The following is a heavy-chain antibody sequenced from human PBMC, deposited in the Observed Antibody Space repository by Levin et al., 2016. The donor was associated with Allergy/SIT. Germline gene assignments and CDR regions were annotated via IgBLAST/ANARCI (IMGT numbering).Heavy chain of an antibody. CDR1: GGSISSYY. D-gene: IGHD6-13*01. Sequence: GSLRLSCTVSGGSISSYYWSWIRQPPGKGLEWIGYIYYSGSTNYNPSLKSRVTISVDTSKNQFSLKLSSVTAADTAVYYCARDRSGFSSSWYRFDYWGQGTLVTVSS. J-gene: IGHJ4*02. CDR2: IYYSGST. CDR3: ARDRSGFSSSWYRFDY. V-gene: IGHV4-59*01.